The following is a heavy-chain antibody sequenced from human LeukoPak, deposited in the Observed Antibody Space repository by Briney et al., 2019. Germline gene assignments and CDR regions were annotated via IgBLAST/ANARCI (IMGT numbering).Heavy chain of an antibody. D-gene: IGHD2-15*01. J-gene: IGHJ3*02. V-gene: IGHV4-34*01. Sequence: SETLSLTCDVYGGSFSSYYWSWIRQPPGKGLEWIGEITHSGSTNYNPSLKSRVTISVDTSKNQFSLKLSSVTAADTAVYYCARYGLLGISEINGFDNWGQGTMVTVSS. CDR1: GGSFSSYY. CDR2: ITHSGST. CDR3: ARYGLLGISEINGFDN.